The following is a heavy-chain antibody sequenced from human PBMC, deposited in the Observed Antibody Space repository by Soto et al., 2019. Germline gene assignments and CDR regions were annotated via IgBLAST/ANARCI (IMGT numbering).Heavy chain of an antibody. CDR1: GYTFTSYG. CDR2: ISAYNGNT. Sequence: GASVKVSCKASGYTFTSYGISWVRQAPGQGLEWMGWISAYNGNTNYAQKLQGRVTMTTDTSTSTAYMELRSLRSDDTAVYYCARVPLGYCTNGVCYTIHQGASVGNWFDPWGQGTLVTVS. J-gene: IGHJ5*02. CDR3: ARVPLGYCTNGVCYTIHQGASVGNWFDP. D-gene: IGHD2-8*01. V-gene: IGHV1-18*01.